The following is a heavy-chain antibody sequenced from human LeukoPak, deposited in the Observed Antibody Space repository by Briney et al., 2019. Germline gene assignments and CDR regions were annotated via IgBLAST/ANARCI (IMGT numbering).Heavy chain of an antibody. CDR3: ARVRVGSSDRLYYYYYHYMDV. CDR1: GYTFTSYG. J-gene: IGHJ6*03. V-gene: IGHV1-18*01. D-gene: IGHD6-6*01. Sequence: ASVKVSCKASGYTFTSYGISWVRQAPGQGLEWMGWISAYNGNTNYAQKLQGRVTMTTDTSTSTAYMELRSLRSDDTAVYYCARVRVGSSDRLYYYYYHYMDVWGKGTTVTVSS. CDR2: ISAYNGNT.